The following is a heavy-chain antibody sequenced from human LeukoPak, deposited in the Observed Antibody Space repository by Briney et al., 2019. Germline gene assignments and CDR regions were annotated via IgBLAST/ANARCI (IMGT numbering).Heavy chain of an antibody. CDR2: IDPSDSYT. CDR1: GYSFTSYW. Sequence: GGSLRLSCKGSGYSFTSYWISWVRQMPGKGLEWMGRIDPSDSYTNYSPSFQGHVTISADKSISTAYLQWSSLKASDTAMYYCASPISSTDPYYYYGMDVWGQGTTVTVSS. V-gene: IGHV5-10-1*01. CDR3: ASPISSTDPYYYYGMDV. J-gene: IGHJ6*02. D-gene: IGHD3-3*02.